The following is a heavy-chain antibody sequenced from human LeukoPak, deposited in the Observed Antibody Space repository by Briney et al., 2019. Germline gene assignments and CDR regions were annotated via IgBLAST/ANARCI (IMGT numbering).Heavy chain of an antibody. CDR3: ARHTYARPFDF. CDR1: GYSISGSY. D-gene: IGHD6-6*01. CDR2: IYYTGDT. V-gene: IGHV4-59*08. Sequence: SETLSLTCTVSGYSISGSYWSWIRQPPGKGREWIGYIYYTGDTNSNPSLKSRVTISLDTSKNQVSLQVTSVTAADTAVYYCARHTYARPFDFWGQGTLVTVSS. J-gene: IGHJ4*02.